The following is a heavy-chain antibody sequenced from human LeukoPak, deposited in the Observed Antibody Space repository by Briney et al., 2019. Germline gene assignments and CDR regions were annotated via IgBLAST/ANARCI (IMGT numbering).Heavy chain of an antibody. D-gene: IGHD3-10*01. Sequence: PGRSLRLSCAASGFTFTSHALHWVRQAPGKGLEWLAVISYHGGDQFYADSVKGRFTISRDNSKNTLYLQMNSLRGEDTAVYYCARDHYASGSSDPDYWGQGTLVTVAS. V-gene: IGHV3-30*01. CDR1: GFTFTSHA. CDR3: ARDHYASGSSDPDY. CDR2: ISYHGGDQ. J-gene: IGHJ4*02.